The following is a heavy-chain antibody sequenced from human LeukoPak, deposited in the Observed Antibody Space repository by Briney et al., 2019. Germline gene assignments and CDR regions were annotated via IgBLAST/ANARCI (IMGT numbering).Heavy chain of an antibody. Sequence: GGSLRLSCAASGFTFSSYEMNWVRQAPGKGLEWVSYISSSGSTIYYADSVKGRFTISRDNAKNSLYLQMNSLRAEDTAVYYCARDRAYCGGDCPLDYWGQGTLVTVSS. V-gene: IGHV3-48*03. D-gene: IGHD2-21*02. CDR3: ARDRAYCGGDCPLDY. CDR2: ISSSGSTI. J-gene: IGHJ4*02. CDR1: GFTFSSYE.